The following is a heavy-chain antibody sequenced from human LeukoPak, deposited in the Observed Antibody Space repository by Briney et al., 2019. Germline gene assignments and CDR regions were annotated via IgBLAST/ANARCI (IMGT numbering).Heavy chain of an antibody. V-gene: IGHV3-21*01. J-gene: IGHJ4*02. CDR1: GFTFSSYA. CDR2: ISSSSSYI. Sequence: PGGSLRLSCAASGFTFSSYAMSWVRQAPGKGLEWVSSISSSSSYIYYADSVKGRFTISRDNAKSSMWLQMNSLRDEDTAVYYCARDQTPFYWGQGSLVTVSS. D-gene: IGHD2-15*01. CDR3: ARDQTPFY.